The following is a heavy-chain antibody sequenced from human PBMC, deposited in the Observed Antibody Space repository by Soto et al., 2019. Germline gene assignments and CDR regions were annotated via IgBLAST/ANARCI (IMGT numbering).Heavy chain of an antibody. CDR3: ATDYYDSSGYSHFDY. CDR2: IYHSGST. D-gene: IGHD3-22*01. J-gene: IGHJ4*02. CDR1: GGSISSGGYS. Sequence: TLSLTCAVSGGSISSGGYSWSWIRQPPGKGLEWIGYIYHSGSTYYNPSLKSRVTISVDRSKNQFSLKLSSVTAADTAVYYCATDYYDSSGYSHFDYWGQGTLVNVSS. V-gene: IGHV4-30-2*01.